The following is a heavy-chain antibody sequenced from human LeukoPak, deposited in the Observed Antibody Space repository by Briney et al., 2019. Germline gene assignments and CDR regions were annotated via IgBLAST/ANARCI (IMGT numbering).Heavy chain of an antibody. J-gene: IGHJ4*02. Sequence: GASVKVSCKASGYTFTGYFMHWVRQAPGQGLEWMGWINPNSGGTNYAQKFQGRVTMTRDTSISTAYMELSSLRSEDTAVYYCARGFSLGELSVTFDYWGQGTPVTVSS. D-gene: IGHD3-16*02. CDR2: INPNSGGT. V-gene: IGHV1-2*02. CDR1: GYTFTGYF. CDR3: ARGFSLGELSVTFDY.